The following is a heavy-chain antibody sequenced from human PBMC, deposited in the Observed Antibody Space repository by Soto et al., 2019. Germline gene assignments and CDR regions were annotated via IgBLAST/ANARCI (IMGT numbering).Heavy chain of an antibody. Sequence: QITLKESGPTLVKPTQTLTLTCTLSGFSLTTPGVSVGWIRQPPGKALEWLGLLYWDDDKRYSPALTTRLTVSKDAAKSHFVLTLTNVDPVDTATYYCAHNSNSAVAGTFSFDYWGQGTLVTVSS. V-gene: IGHV2-5*02. CDR2: LYWDDDK. CDR1: GFSLTTPGVS. D-gene: IGHD6-19*01. J-gene: IGHJ4*02. CDR3: AHNSNSAVAGTFSFDY.